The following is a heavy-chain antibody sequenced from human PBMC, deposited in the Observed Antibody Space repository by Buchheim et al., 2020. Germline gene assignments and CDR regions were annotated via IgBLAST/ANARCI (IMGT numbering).Heavy chain of an antibody. CDR2: IYDSGRT. J-gene: IGHJ5*02. V-gene: IGHV4-30-2*01. Sequence: QLQLQESGSGLVRPSQTLSLTCAVSGGSITSGGYSWSWIRQPPGKGLEWIGYIYDSGRTFYTPSLKSRINISVDRSKNQFSLKLNSVTAADTAVYYCARYGSWFDPWGQGTL. CDR3: ARYGSWFDP. CDR1: GGSITSGGYS. D-gene: IGHD1-14*01.